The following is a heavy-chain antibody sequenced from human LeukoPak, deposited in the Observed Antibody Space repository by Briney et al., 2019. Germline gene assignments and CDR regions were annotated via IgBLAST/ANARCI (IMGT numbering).Heavy chain of an antibody. CDR1: GGSISSGGYY. CDR3: ARVPPLWYSSSDWFDP. CDR2: IYYSGST. D-gene: IGHD6-6*01. Sequence: SETLSLTCTVSGGSISSGGYYWSWIRQHPGKGLEWIGYIYYSGSTYYNPSLKSRVTISVDTSKNQFSLKLSSVTAADTAVYYCARVPPLWYSSSDWFDPWGQGTLVTVSS. V-gene: IGHV4-31*03. J-gene: IGHJ5*02.